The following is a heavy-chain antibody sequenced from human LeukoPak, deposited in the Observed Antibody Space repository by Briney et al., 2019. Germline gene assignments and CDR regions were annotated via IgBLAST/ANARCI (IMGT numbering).Heavy chain of an antibody. J-gene: IGHJ6*03. CDR3: ARGNLSYDFWSGYHPGYMDA. CDR1: GGSISSYY. D-gene: IGHD3-3*01. V-gene: IGHV4-59*01. Sequence: TSETLSLTCTVSGGSISSYYWSWIRQPPGKGLEWIGYIYYSGSTNYNPSLKSRVTISVDTSKNQFSLKLSSVTAADTAVYYCARGNLSYDFWSGYHPGYMDAWGKGTTVTVSS. CDR2: IYYSGST.